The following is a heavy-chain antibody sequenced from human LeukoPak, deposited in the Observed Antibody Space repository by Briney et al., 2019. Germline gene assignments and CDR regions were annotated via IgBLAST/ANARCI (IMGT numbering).Heavy chain of an antibody. Sequence: GGSLRLSCAASGFTFSSYGMHWVRQAPGKGLEWVAVISYDGSNKYYADSVKGRFTISRDNAKSSLYLQMNSLRAEDTAVYYCARDQGGGTSYWGQGTLVTVSS. CDR3: ARDQGGGTSY. CDR2: ISYDGSNK. V-gene: IGHV3-30*03. J-gene: IGHJ4*02. CDR1: GFTFSSYG. D-gene: IGHD2-2*01.